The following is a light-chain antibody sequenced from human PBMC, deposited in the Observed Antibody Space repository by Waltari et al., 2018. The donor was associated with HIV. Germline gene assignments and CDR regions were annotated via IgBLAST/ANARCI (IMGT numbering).Light chain of an antibody. CDR2: DAS. Sequence: EIVMTQSPPTLSFSPGERVAISCRAGQVFCPSLAWYQQKPGQAPRLLIYDASTRATDIPARFSGSGSGTEFTLTISSLQSEDFAIYYCQQYINWPPYTFGQGTKLEI. CDR3: QQYINWPPYT. V-gene: IGKV3-15*01. J-gene: IGKJ2*01. CDR1: QVFCPS.